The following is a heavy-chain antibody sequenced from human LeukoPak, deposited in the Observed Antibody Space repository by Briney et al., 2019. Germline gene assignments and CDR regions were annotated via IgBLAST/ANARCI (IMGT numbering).Heavy chain of an antibody. CDR1: GGSISSYY. D-gene: IGHD3-3*01. CDR3: ASGDFSSGYYYYGMDV. Sequence: PSETLSLTCTVSGGSISSYYWSWIRQPAGKGLEWIGRIYTSGSTNYNPSLKSRVTMSVDTSKNQFSLKLSSVTAADTAVYYCASGDFSSGYYYYGMDVWGQGTTVTVSS. V-gene: IGHV4-4*07. J-gene: IGHJ6*02. CDR2: IYTSGST.